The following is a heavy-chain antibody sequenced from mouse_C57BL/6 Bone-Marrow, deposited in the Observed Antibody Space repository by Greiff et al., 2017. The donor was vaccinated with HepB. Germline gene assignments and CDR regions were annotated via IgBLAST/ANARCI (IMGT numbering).Heavy chain of an antibody. CDR2: ISDGGSYT. Sequence: EVQRVESGGGLVKPGGSLKLSCAASGFTFSSYAMSWVRQTPEKRLEWVATISDGGSYTYYPDNVKGRFTISRDNAKNNLYLQMSHLKSEDTAMYYCARDLQRAYWGQGTLVTVSA. CDR3: ARDLQRAY. J-gene: IGHJ3*01. CDR1: GFTFSSYA. D-gene: IGHD2-1*01. V-gene: IGHV5-4*01.